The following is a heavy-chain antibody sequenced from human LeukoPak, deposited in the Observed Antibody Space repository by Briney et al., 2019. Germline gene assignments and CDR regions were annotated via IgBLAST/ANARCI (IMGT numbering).Heavy chain of an antibody. V-gene: IGHV3-11*04. J-gene: IGHJ6*03. D-gene: IGHD3-22*01. CDR2: ISSSGDIT. CDR1: GFTFTDHY. CDR3: AKFDYYDSSGYYYYYYYMDV. Sequence: PGGSLRLSCAASGFTFTDHYMSWVRQAPGKGLEWVSYISSSGDITYYADSVKGRFTVSRDNAKNSLYLQMNSLRAEDTAVYYCAKFDYYDSSGYYYYYYYMDVWGKGTTVTVSS.